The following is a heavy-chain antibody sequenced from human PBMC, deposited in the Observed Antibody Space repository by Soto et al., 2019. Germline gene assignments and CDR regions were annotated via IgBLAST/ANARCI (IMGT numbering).Heavy chain of an antibody. V-gene: IGHV3-30-3*01. J-gene: IGHJ6*02. CDR2: ISYDGSNK. D-gene: IGHD3-10*01. Sequence: GGALRLSCAASGFTFSSYAMHWVRQAPGKGLEWVAVISYDGSNKYYADSVKGRFTISRDNSKNTLYLQMNSLRAEDTAVYYCARAMVRGVIITAYYYYGMDVWGQGTTVTVSS. CDR3: ARAMVRGVIITAYYYYGMDV. CDR1: GFTFSSYA.